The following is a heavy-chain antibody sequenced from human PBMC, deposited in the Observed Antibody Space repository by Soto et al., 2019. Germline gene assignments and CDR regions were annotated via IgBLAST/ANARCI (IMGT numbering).Heavy chain of an antibody. D-gene: IGHD2-15*01. CDR3: VKQAHGLDGVAFDY. CDR1: GFIFSEST. CDR2: VSTSGRST. Sequence: GGSLRLSCSASGFIFSESTIYWVRQVPGKGLEAISAVSTSGRSTYYADSVKDRFTISRDNSKNTLFLQMGSLRPEDTAIYYCVKQAHGLDGVAFDYWGQGTQVTVSA. J-gene: IGHJ4*02. V-gene: IGHV3-64D*06.